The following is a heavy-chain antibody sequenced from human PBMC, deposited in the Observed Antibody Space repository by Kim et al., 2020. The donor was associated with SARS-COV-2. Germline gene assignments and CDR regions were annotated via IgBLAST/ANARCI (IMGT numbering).Heavy chain of an antibody. CDR1: GYTFTSYG. V-gene: IGHV1-18*01. CDR2: ISAYNGNT. Sequence: ASVKVSCKASGYTFTSYGISWVRQAPGQGLEWMGWISAYNGNTNYAQKLQGRVTMTTDTSTSTAYMELRSLRSDDTAVYYCARAKKYCSSTSCYRYYYYGMDVWGQGTTVTVSS. J-gene: IGHJ6*02. CDR3: ARAKKYCSSTSCYRYYYYGMDV. D-gene: IGHD2-2*01.